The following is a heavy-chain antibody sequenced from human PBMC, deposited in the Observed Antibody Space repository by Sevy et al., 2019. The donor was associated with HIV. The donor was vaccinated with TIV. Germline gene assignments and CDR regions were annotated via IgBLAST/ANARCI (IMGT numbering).Heavy chain of an antibody. D-gene: IGHD4-17*01. CDR3: ARGDYGWDY. CDR1: GYTFTHYR. Sequence: ASVKVSCRTSGYTFTHYRLNWVRQAPGQGLEWMGWITTYNGYTYYAQQLQGRVTITRDTSTTTTYMELRSLTSDDTAIYLCARGDYGWDYWGQGTLVTVSS. J-gene: IGHJ4*02. CDR2: ITTYNGYT. V-gene: IGHV1-18*01.